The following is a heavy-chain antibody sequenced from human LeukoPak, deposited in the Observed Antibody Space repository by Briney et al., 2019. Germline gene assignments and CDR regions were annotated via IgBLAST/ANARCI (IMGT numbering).Heavy chain of an antibody. D-gene: IGHD3-16*01. CDR3: CTDDDGGLGH. Sequence: KSGGSLRLSCAVSGLSFSTAWMGWVRQAPGKGLEWVGRIKSKSDDGTAVYTAPVKGRFTISRDDSKDTLYLQMNSLKTEDTAVYYCCTDDDGGLGHWGQGTLVTVSS. V-gene: IGHV3-15*01. CDR2: IKSKSDDGTA. J-gene: IGHJ4*02. CDR1: GLSFSTAW.